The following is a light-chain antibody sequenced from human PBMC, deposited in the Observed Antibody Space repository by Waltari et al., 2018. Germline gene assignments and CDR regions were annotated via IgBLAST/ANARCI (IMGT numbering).Light chain of an antibody. Sequence: VLTQSPGPLSLSPGERATLSCRASLRLTKRYLAWYQQKPGQAPRLLIYGASSRAAGIPDRFTGSGSGTDYTLTISRLEPEDFAVYYCQQYGSSVMYTFGQGTRLEI. CDR2: GAS. CDR3: QQYGSSVMYT. J-gene: IGKJ2*01. CDR1: LRLTKRY. V-gene: IGKV3-20*01.